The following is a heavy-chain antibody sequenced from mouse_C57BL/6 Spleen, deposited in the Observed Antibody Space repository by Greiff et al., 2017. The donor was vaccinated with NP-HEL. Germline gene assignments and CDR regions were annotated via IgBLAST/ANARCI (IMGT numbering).Heavy chain of an antibody. CDR3: ARRELSLFDY. Sequence: QVQLQQSGAELAKPGASVKLSCKASGYTFTSYWMHWVKQRPGQGLEWIGYINPSSGYTKYNQKFKDKATLTAEKSSSTAYMQLSSLTYEDSAVYYCARRELSLFDYWGQGTTLTVSS. D-gene: IGHD4-1*01. V-gene: IGHV1-7*01. CDR2: INPSSGYT. J-gene: IGHJ2*01. CDR1: GYTFTSYW.